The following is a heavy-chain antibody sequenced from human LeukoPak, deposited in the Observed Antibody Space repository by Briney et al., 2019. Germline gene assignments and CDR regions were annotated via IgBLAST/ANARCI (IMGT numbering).Heavy chain of an antibody. D-gene: IGHD1-14*01. CDR2: FYYRGST. V-gene: IGHV4-59*12. J-gene: IGHJ4*02. CDR3: ARHSGTLGYFDY. CDR1: GGSISSYY. Sequence: PSETLSLTCTVSGGSISSYYWSWIRQPPGKGLEWIGYFYYRGSTNYNPSLKSRVTISLDTSKNQFSLRLRSVTAADAAVYYCARHSGTLGYFDYWGQGTLVTVSS.